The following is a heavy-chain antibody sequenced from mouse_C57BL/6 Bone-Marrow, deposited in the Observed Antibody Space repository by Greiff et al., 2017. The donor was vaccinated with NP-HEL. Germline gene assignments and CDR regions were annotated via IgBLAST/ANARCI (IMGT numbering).Heavy chain of an antibody. Sequence: QVQLKQSGPELVKPGASVKISCKASGYSFTSYYIHWVKQRPGQGLEWIGWIYPGSGNTKYNEKFKGKATLTADTSSSTAYMQLSSLTSEDSAVYYCAKTTVVPYAMDYWGQGTSVTVSS. CDR1: GYSFTSYY. D-gene: IGHD1-1*01. CDR2: IYPGSGNT. CDR3: AKTTVVPYAMDY. V-gene: IGHV1-66*01. J-gene: IGHJ4*01.